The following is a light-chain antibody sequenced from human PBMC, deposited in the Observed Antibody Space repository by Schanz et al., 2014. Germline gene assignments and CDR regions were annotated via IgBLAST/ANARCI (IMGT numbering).Light chain of an antibody. Sequence: DVPMTQSPSSLSASVGDRVTITCRASQTITTWLAWYQQKPGKAPKLLIYAASTLQSGVPSRFSGSGSGTEFTLTISGLQPDDFSTYYCQQYKSYSGTFGQGTKVEIK. V-gene: IGKV1-5*01. CDR2: AAS. CDR3: QQYKSYSGT. CDR1: QTITTW. J-gene: IGKJ1*01.